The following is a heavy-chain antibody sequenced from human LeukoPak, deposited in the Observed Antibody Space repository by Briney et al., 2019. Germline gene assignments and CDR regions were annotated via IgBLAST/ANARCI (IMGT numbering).Heavy chain of an antibody. V-gene: IGHV4-30-4*08. CDR2: IYYSGST. Sequence: PSETLSLTCTVSGGSISSGDYYWSWIRQPPGKGLEWIGYIYYSGSTYYNPSLKSRVTISVDTSKNQFSLKLSSVTAADTAVYYCARHRRQGILALYYFDYWGQGTLVTVSS. J-gene: IGHJ4*02. D-gene: IGHD3/OR15-3a*01. CDR3: ARHRRQGILALYYFDY. CDR1: GGSISSGDYY.